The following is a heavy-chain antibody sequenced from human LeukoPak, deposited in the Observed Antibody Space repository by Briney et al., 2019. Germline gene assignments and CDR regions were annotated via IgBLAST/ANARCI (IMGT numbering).Heavy chain of an antibody. CDR2: IFSNGRS. Sequence: SETLSLTCTVSGGSIGSYYWTWIRQPAGKRLEWIGRIFSNGRSNYDPSFESRVTMSETSKSQVSLNLSSVTAADTAVYYCARERGVTTVNWLDSWGPGTLDTVSS. D-gene: IGHD4-17*01. V-gene: IGHV4-4*07. CDR1: GGSIGSYY. J-gene: IGHJ5*01. CDR3: ARERGVTTVNWLDS.